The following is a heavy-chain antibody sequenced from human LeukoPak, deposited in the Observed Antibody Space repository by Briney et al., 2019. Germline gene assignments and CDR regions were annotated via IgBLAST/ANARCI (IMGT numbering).Heavy chain of an antibody. Sequence: GGSLRLSCAASGFTFSSYGMHWVRQAPGKGVEWVAVISYDGSNKYYADSVKGRFTISRDNSKNTLYLQMNSLRAEDTAVYYCAKVELGIAAAGSFDYWGQGTLVTVSS. CDR2: ISYDGSNK. J-gene: IGHJ4*02. D-gene: IGHD6-13*01. V-gene: IGHV3-30*18. CDR3: AKVELGIAAAGSFDY. CDR1: GFTFSSYG.